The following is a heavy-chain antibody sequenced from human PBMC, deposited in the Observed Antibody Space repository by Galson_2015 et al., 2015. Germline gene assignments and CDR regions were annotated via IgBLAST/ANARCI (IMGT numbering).Heavy chain of an antibody. V-gene: IGHV3-23*01. D-gene: IGHD3-22*01. CDR2: FSGSGGNT. CDR3: ARNYESSGYYYGHFDY. Sequence: FSGSGGNTYYADSVKGRFTISRSNSENTLYLQMNSLRAEDTARYYCARNYESSGYYYGHFDYWGQGTLVAVSS. J-gene: IGHJ4*02.